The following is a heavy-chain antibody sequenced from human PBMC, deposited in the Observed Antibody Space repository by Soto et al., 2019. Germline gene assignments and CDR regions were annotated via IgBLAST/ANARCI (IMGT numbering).Heavy chain of an antibody. CDR1: AGSISGSYYY. V-gene: IGHV4-39*01. Sequence: PSQTLPLPCAASAGSISGSYYYWRRLRQSPGKGPEWNGSVFYTGFTSYTPSVESRVSVSVDTSKYPFSLKVSGVSAADTAVYYCARHGGKLGITGTMGNFDYWGQGSLVTVSS. CDR2: VFYTGFT. J-gene: IGHJ4*02. CDR3: ARHGGKLGITGTMGNFDY. D-gene: IGHD1-20*01.